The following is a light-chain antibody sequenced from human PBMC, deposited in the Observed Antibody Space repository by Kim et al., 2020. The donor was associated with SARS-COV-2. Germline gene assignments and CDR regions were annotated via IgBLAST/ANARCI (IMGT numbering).Light chain of an antibody. CDR1: QSVSTN. CDR2: GAS. V-gene: IGKV3-15*01. Sequence: SVSPGERVTLSCMASQSVSTNLVWYQQKPGQAPRLLIYGASTRATGIPARFSGSGSGTEFTLTISSLQSEDFAVYYCQQYNNFRTFGQGTKVDIK. J-gene: IGKJ1*01. CDR3: QQYNNFRT.